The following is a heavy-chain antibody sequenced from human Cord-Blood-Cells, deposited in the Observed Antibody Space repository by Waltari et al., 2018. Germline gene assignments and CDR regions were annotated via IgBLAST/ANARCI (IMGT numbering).Heavy chain of an antibody. D-gene: IGHD7-27*01. CDR1: GYSISSGYY. CDR2: IYHSGGT. J-gene: IGHJ4*02. CDR3: ARETGWGRGLGRYFDY. Sequence: QVQLQESGPGLVKPSETLSLTCAVSGYSISSGYYWGWIRQPPGKGLEWIGSIYHSGGTYYHPSLKRRVTISVDTSKNQFSLKLGSVTAADTAVYYCARETGWGRGLGRYFDYWGQGTLVTVSS. V-gene: IGHV4-38-2*02.